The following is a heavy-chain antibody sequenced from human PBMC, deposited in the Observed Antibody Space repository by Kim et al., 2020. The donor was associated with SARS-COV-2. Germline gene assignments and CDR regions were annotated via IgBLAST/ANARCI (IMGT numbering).Heavy chain of an antibody. CDR3: AGVISYAIATPVEY. D-gene: IGHD2-2*01. J-gene: IGHJ4*02. V-gene: IGHV1-69*13. CDR1: GGTFSSYA. CDR2: IIPIFGTA. Sequence: SVKVSCKASGGTFSSYAISWVRQAPGKGLEWTGGIIPIFGTANYSQKFQGRDTITADESTRTAYMEVSILRYEDTAVYYCAGVISYAIATPVEYWCQGTLVTVSS.